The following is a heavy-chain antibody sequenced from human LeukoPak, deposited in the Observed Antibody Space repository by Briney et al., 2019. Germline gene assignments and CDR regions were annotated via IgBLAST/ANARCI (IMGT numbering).Heavy chain of an antibody. CDR2: ISSSSSYI. J-gene: IGHJ5*01. CDR1: GFTFSSYS. CDR3: ARAEWGARFDS. V-gene: IGHV3-21*01. D-gene: IGHD3-16*01. Sequence: GGSLRLSCAASGFTFSSYSMNWVRQAPGKGLEWVSSISSSSSYIYYADSVKGRFTISRDNAKNPLYLQMNSLRAEDTAVYYCARAEWGARFDSWGQGTLVTVSS.